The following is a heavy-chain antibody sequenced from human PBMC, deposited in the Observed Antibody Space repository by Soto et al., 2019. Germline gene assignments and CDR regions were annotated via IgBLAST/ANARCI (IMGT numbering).Heavy chain of an antibody. CDR2: ISSSRTYK. CDR3: ARAVGPALGNYAMDI. D-gene: IGHD1-26*01. J-gene: IGHJ6*02. V-gene: IGHV3-21*01. CDR1: GFSFSRYS. Sequence: EVQLVESGGGLVKPGGSLTLSCAASGFSFSRYSINWVRLAPGKGLEWVAYISSSRTYKYYADSVKGRFTISRDNTNNALHIQIHSLRVDDPAIYSWARAVGPALGNYAMDIWGQGTTVTVSS.